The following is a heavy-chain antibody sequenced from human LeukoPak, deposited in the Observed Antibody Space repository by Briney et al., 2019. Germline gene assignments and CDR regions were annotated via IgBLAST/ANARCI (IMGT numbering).Heavy chain of an antibody. Sequence: ASVKVSCKASGHTFTSYSISWVRQAPGQGPEWMGWISVNNGNTNYAQKFQGRVTMTTDTSTSTAYMELRSLRSDDTAVYYCAGTQNTDYYGSGSSDYWGQGTLVTVSS. CDR3: AGTQNTDYYGSGSSDY. CDR2: ISVNNGNT. V-gene: IGHV1-18*01. J-gene: IGHJ4*02. D-gene: IGHD3-10*01. CDR1: GHTFTSYS.